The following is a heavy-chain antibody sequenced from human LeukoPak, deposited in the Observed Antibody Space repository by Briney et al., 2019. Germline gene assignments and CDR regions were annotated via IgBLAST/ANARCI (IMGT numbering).Heavy chain of an antibody. V-gene: IGHV1-18*01. D-gene: IGHD6-13*01. CDR3: ARDLKSAASF. CDR2: INTFQGTT. CDR1: GYPFISYG. J-gene: IGHJ4*02. Sequence: ASVKVSCKASGYPFISYGINWVRQAPGQGLEWMGWINTFQGTTNYAQRHQGRVTMTMDTSTNTAYMELRGLRSDDTAIYYCARDLKSAASFWGQGTLVSVSS.